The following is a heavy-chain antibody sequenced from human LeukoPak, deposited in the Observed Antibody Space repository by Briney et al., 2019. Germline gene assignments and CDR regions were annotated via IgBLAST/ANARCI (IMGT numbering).Heavy chain of an antibody. CDR3: ARVSPYDILTGYYRYFDY. CDR2: INAGSGNT. CDR1: GYTFTSYA. V-gene: IGHV1-3*01. D-gene: IGHD3-9*01. Sequence: ASVKVSCKASGYTFTSYAMHWVRQAPGQRLEWMGWINAGSGNTKYSQKFQGRVTITRDTSASTAYMELSSLRSEDTAVYYCARVSPYDILTGYYRYFDYWGQGTLVTVSS. J-gene: IGHJ4*02.